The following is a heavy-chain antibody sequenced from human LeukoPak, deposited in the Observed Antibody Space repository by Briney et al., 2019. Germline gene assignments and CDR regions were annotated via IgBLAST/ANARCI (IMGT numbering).Heavy chain of an antibody. Sequence: GGSLRLSCAASGFTFSTHAMSWVRQAPGKGLEWVTSLKEDVSARNLVDSVKGRFTISTDNAKNSLYLQMNSLRVEDTAVYYCARGPTYGSRSDFLESWGLGTLVTVSS. D-gene: IGHD3-10*01. CDR1: GFTFSTHA. V-gene: IGHV3-7*01. J-gene: IGHJ4*02. CDR2: LKEDVSAR. CDR3: ARGPTYGSRSDFLES.